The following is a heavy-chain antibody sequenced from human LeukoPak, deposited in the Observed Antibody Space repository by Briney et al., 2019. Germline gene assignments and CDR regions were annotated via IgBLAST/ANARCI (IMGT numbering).Heavy chain of an antibody. CDR2: ISGYNSKP. CDR3: AKMRSGSYSGALV. D-gene: IGHD1-26*01. Sequence: GASVKVSCKPSGYSFTNYGITWVRQAPGQGLEWMGWISGYNSKPFYAQNFQGRVTMTSDTSISTAYMELRSLRSDDTAVYYCAKMRSGSYSGALVWGQGTLVTVSS. CDR1: GYSFTNYG. J-gene: IGHJ4*02. V-gene: IGHV1-18*01.